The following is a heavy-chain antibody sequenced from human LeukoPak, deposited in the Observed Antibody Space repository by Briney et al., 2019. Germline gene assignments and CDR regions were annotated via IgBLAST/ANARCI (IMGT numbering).Heavy chain of an antibody. CDR3: ARDKGGVWNPHPDAFDI. CDR1: GYTFTGYY. J-gene: IGHJ3*02. D-gene: IGHD1-1*01. Sequence: ASVKVSCKASGYTFTGYYMHWVRQAPGQGLEWMGWINPNSGGTNYAQKFQGRVTMTRDTSISTAYMELSRLRSDDTAVYYCARDKGGVWNPHPDAFDIWGQGTMVTVSS. V-gene: IGHV1-2*02. CDR2: INPNSGGT.